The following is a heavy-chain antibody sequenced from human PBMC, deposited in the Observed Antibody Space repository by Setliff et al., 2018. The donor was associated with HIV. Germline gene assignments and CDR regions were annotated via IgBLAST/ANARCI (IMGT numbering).Heavy chain of an antibody. J-gene: IGHJ6*02. CDR2: IHSGGST. Sequence: SCAVSEVIVSNDYMSWVRQAPGRGLEWVSVIHSGGSTYYADSVKGRFIISRDNSKNTLYLQMNSLRAEDTAVYYCARDPGRYNGMDVWGQGTTVTVSS. V-gene: IGHV3-66*01. CDR3: ARDPGRYNGMDV. D-gene: IGHD1-20*01. CDR1: EVIVSNDY.